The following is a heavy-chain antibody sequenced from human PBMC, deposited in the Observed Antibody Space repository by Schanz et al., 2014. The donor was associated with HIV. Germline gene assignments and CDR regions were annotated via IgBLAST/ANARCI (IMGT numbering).Heavy chain of an antibody. Sequence: QVQLVESGGGVVQPGRSRRLACAASGFTFSSYDMHWLRQAPGRGLEWVALISDDGSKKFYADSVKGRFVISRDNSNNTLYLQMSSLRAEDTAVYFCVDFWIGYFRYWSRGTLVSVSS. CDR1: GFTFSSYD. J-gene: IGHJ4*02. CDR2: ISDDGSKK. V-gene: IGHV3-30*03. D-gene: IGHD3-3*01. CDR3: VDFWIGYFRY.